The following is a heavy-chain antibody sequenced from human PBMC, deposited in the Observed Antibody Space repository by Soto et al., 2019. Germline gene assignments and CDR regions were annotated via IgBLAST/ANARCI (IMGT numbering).Heavy chain of an antibody. CDR3: AKALYDNLTGIDY. D-gene: IGHD3-9*01. CDR1: GFTFSSYA. V-gene: IGHV3-23*01. J-gene: IGHJ4*02. CDR2: ISDSGGST. Sequence: EVQLSESGGGLVQPGGSPRLSCAASGFTFSSYAMSWVRQAPGKGLEWVSAISDSGGSTYYAGSVKGRFTISRDNSKNTLYLQMNSLGVDDTAVYYCAKALYDNLTGIDYWGQGTLVTGSS.